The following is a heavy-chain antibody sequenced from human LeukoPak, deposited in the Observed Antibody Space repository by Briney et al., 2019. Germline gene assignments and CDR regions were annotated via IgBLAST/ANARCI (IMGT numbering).Heavy chain of an antibody. CDR2: ISGSGGST. J-gene: IGHJ6*03. CDR3: AKEEHDFWSGPASYYYMDV. V-gene: IGHV3-23*01. CDR1: GLTFSNYG. Sequence: GGSLRLSCAASGLTFSNYGMSWVRQAPGKGLEWVSAISGSGGSTFYADSVKGRFTISRDNSKNTLYLQMNSLRAEDTAVYYCAKEEHDFWSGPASYYYMDVWGKGTTVTVSS. D-gene: IGHD3-3*01.